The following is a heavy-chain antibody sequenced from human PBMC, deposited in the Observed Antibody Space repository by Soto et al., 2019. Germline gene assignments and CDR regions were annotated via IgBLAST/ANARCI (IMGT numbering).Heavy chain of an antibody. J-gene: IGHJ6*03. CDR2: ISSSGSTI. CDR1: GFTFSSYS. V-gene: IGHV3-48*04. Sequence: GGSLRLSCAASGFTFSSYSMNWVRQAPGKGLEWVSYISSSGSTIYYADSVKGRFTISRDNAKNSLYLQMNSLRAEDTAVYYCAREGYSYGFDYYYYMDVWGKGTTVTVSS. CDR3: AREGYSYGFDYYYYMDV. D-gene: IGHD5-18*01.